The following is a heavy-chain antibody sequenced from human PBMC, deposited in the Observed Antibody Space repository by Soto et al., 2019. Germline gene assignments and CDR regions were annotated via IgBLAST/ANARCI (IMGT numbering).Heavy chain of an antibody. CDR1: GGTFSSNT. Sequence: SVKVSCKASGGTFSSNTISWVRQAPGQGLEWMGRIIPILGIANYAQKFQGRVTITADKSTSTAYMELSSLRSEDTAVYYCASKYSGSGNDAFDIWGQGTMVTVSS. J-gene: IGHJ3*02. V-gene: IGHV1-69*02. D-gene: IGHD5-12*01. CDR3: ASKYSGSGNDAFDI. CDR2: IIPILGIA.